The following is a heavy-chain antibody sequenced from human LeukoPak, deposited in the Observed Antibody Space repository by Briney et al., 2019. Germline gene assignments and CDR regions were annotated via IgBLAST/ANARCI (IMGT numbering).Heavy chain of an antibody. CDR3: ARGHGYCSSTSCYASATFDP. Sequence: PSQTLSLTCTVSGGSISSGGYYWSWIRQHPGKGLEWIGYTYYSGSTYYNPSLKSRVTISVDTSKHQFSLKLSSVTAADTAVYYCARGHGYCSSTSCYASATFDPWGQGTLVTVSS. V-gene: IGHV4-31*03. CDR2: TYYSGST. J-gene: IGHJ5*02. CDR1: GGSISSGGYY. D-gene: IGHD2-2*01.